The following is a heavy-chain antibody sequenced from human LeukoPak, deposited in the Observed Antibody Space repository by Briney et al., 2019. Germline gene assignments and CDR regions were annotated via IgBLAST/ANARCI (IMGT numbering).Heavy chain of an antibody. J-gene: IGHJ4*02. V-gene: IGHV3-21*01. CDR1: GCIFSTYT. D-gene: IGHD4-17*01. Sequence: PGGSLRLSWAASGCIFSTYTMNWVRQAPGKGLEWFSSISSSSSYIYYADSVKGRFTISRDNAKNSLYLQMNSLRAEDTAVYYCARSRVTTGSRIDCWGQGTLVTVSS. CDR3: ARSRVTTGSRIDC. CDR2: ISSSSSYI.